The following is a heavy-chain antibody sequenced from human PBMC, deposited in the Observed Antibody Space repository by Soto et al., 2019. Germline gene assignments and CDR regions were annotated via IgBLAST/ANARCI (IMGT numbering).Heavy chain of an antibody. Sequence: TSETLSLTCAVYGGSFIGYCWSWIRQPPGKGLEWIGEINHSGSTNYNPSLKSRVTISVDTSKNQFSLKLSSVTAADTAVYYCAIGSGVNNYYYYYYMDVWGKGTTVTV. CDR2: INHSGST. V-gene: IGHV4-34*01. CDR1: GGSFIGYC. CDR3: AIGSGVNNYYYYYYMDV. J-gene: IGHJ6*03. D-gene: IGHD7-27*01.